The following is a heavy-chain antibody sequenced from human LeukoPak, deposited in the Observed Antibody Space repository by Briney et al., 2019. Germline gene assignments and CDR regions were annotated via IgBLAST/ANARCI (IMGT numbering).Heavy chain of an antibody. D-gene: IGHD3-22*01. J-gene: IGHJ3*02. V-gene: IGHV3-21*01. CDR3: ARVPWFFGTPIEYYCDSSGYYYEEAGAFDI. CDR2: ISSSSSYI. CDR1: GFTFSSYS. Sequence: GGSLRLSCAASGFTFSSYSMNWVRQAPGKGLEWVSSISSSSSYIYYADSVKGRFTISRDNAKNSLYLQMNSLRAEDTAVYYCARVPWFFGTPIEYYCDSSGYYYEEAGAFDIWGQGTMVTVSS.